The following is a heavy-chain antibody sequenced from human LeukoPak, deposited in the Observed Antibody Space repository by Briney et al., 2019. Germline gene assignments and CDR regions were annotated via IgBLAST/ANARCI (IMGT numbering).Heavy chain of an antibody. CDR2: IIPIFGTA. V-gene: IGHV1-69*13. J-gene: IGHJ4*02. D-gene: IGHD5-18*01. Sequence: SVKVSCKASGYTFTGYYMHWVRQAPGQGLGWMGGIIPIFGTANYAQKFQGRVTITADESTSTAYMELSSLRSEDTAVYYCASKRGYSHGLDYWGQGTLVTVSS. CDR1: GYTFTGYY. CDR3: ASKRGYSHGLDY.